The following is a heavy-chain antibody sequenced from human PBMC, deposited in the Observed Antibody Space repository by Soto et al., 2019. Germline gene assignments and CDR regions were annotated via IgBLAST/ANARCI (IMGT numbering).Heavy chain of an antibody. J-gene: IGHJ4*02. Sequence: QVQLVGSGGGLVKTSESLTIACAASGFTFSDYYMSWVRQAPGKGLEWVSYISSSGNTIYYADSVKGRFTISRDNAKNSVYLQMNSLRAEDTALYFCAKMSSENYYDPVFSWGQGTLVTVSS. CDR2: ISSSGNTI. CDR3: AKMSSENYYDPVFS. CDR1: GFTFSDYY. V-gene: IGHV3-11*01. D-gene: IGHD3-22*01.